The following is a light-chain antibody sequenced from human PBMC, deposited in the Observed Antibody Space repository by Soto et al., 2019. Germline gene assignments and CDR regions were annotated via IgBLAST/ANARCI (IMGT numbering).Light chain of an antibody. CDR2: GAS. Sequence: EIVMTQSPATLSLSPGERATLSCRASQSISSNLAWYQQKPGQAPRLLIYGASTRAPDIPARFSGSGSGTEFTLTISSLQSADFAVYWCQQYDSSPRTFGQGTKVEIK. J-gene: IGKJ1*01. V-gene: IGKV3-15*01. CDR3: QQYDSSPRT. CDR1: QSISSN.